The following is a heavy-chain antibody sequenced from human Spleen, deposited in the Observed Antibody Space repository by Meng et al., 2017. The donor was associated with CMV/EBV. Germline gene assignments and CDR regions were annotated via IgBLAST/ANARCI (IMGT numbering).Heavy chain of an antibody. CDR2: ISIGSGYI. V-gene: IGHV3-21*01. D-gene: IGHD4-17*01. CDR3: VRATTVRLYYYDS. CDR1: GFTFSSYS. Sequence: GGSLRLSCAASGFTFSSYSMNWVRQAPGKGLEWVSSISIGSGYIYYADSVKGRFTISRDNAKNSLYLQMNSLRAEDTAVYYCVRATTVRLYYYDSWGQGTLVTVSS. J-gene: IGHJ4*02.